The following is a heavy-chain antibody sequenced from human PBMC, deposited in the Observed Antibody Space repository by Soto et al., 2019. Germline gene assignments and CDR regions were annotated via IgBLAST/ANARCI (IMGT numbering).Heavy chain of an antibody. V-gene: IGHV4-34*01. J-gene: IGHJ4*02. Sequence: SETLSLTCAVYGGSFSGYYWGWIRQPPGKGLEWIGEINHSGSTNYNPSLKSRVTISVDTSKNQFSLRLRSVTAADTAVYYCASQSVLAAIFDYWGQVTLVTVSS. CDR3: ASQSVLAAIFDY. D-gene: IGHD2-15*01. CDR1: GGSFSGYY. CDR2: INHSGST.